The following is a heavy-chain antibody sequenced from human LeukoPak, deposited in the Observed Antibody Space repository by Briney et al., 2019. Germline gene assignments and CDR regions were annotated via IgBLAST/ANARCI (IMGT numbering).Heavy chain of an antibody. D-gene: IGHD3-10*01. J-gene: IGHJ4*02. CDR1: GFTFSSYS. Sequence: GGSLRLSCAASGFTFSSYSMNWVRQAPGKGLEWVSSISSSSSYIYYADSVKGRFTISRDNAKNSLYLQMNSLRAEDTAVYYCARRPSYQVRGVIDYRGQGTLVTVSS. CDR2: ISSSSSYI. V-gene: IGHV3-21*01. CDR3: ARRPSYQVRGVIDY.